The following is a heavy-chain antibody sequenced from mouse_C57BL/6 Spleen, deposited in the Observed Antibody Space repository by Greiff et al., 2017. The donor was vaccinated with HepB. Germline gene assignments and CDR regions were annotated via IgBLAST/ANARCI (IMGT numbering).Heavy chain of an antibody. CDR1: GYTFTSYW. CDR2: INPSSGYT. Sequence: VQLQESGAELAKPGASVKLSCKASGYTFTSYWMHWVKQRPGQGLEWIGYINPSSGYTKYNQKFKDKATLTADKSSSTAYMQLNSLTYEDSAVYYCARVKGPSYDYDGAWFAYWGQGTLVTVSA. V-gene: IGHV1-7*01. D-gene: IGHD2-4*01. J-gene: IGHJ3*01. CDR3: ARVKGPSYDYDGAWFAY.